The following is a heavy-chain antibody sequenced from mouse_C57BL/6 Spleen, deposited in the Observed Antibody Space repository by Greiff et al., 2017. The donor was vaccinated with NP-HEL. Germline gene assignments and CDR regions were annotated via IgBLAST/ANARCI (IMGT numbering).Heavy chain of an antibody. D-gene: IGHD1-1*01. Sequence: QVQLKESGPGLVQPSQSLSITCTVSGFSLTSYGVHWVRQSPGKGLEWLGVIWSGGSTDYNAAFISRLSISKDNSKSQVFFKMNSLQADDTAIYYCARDLELRRWGYAMDYWGQGTSVTVSS. CDR3: ARDLELRRWGYAMDY. V-gene: IGHV2-2*01. CDR2: IWSGGST. J-gene: IGHJ4*01. CDR1: GFSLTSYG.